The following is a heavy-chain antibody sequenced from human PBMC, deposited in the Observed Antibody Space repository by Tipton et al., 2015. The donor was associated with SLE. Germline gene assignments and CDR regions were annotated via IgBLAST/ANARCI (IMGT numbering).Heavy chain of an antibody. CDR3: ARDYDFWSGYYGYFDY. CDR1: GGSISSNY. J-gene: IGHJ4*02. CDR2: ISDGGGT. D-gene: IGHD3-3*01. V-gene: IGHV4-59*12. Sequence: TLSLTCSVSGGSISSNYWIWIRQPPGTGLEWIGYISDGGGTNHNPSLKSRVTISVDPAKNQFSLKLTSVTAADTALYYCARDYDFWSGYYGYFDYWGQGALVTVSS.